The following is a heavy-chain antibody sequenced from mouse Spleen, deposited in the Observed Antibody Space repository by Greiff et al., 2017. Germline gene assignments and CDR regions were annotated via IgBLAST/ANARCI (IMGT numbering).Heavy chain of an antibody. CDR1: GFTFSSFG. Sequence: EVQGVESGGGLVQPGGSRKLSCAASGFTFSSFGMHWVRPAPEKGLEWVAYISSGSSTIYYADTVKGRFTISRDNPKNTLFLQMTSLRSEDTAMYYCARGSSGYPFAYWGQGTLVTVSA. V-gene: IGHV5-17*02. CDR2: ISSGSSTI. J-gene: IGHJ3*01. D-gene: IGHD3-1*01. CDR3: ARGSSGYPFAY.